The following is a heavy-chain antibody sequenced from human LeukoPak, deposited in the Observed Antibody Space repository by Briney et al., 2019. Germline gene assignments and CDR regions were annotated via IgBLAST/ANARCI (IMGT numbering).Heavy chain of an antibody. V-gene: IGHV1-2*02. CDR3: ARDHHTSAYYFDP. J-gene: IGHJ5*02. CDR2: INPKSGGT. Sequence: ASVKVSCKASGYMFTKYGINWVRQAPGQGLEWMGWINPKSGGTSSAQKFQGRVTMTRDTSINTAYMELSSLTSDDTAVYYCARDHHTSAYYFDPWGQGTLVTVSS. CDR1: GYMFTKYG. D-gene: IGHD1-26*01.